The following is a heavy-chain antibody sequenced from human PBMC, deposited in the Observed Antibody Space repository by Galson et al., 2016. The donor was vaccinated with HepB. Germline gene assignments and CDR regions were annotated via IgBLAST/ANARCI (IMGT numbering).Heavy chain of an antibody. CDR2: FYNSGST. CDR1: GGSISSSNYF. J-gene: IGHJ6*02. Sequence: SETLSLTCTVSGGSISSSNYFWGWIRQPPGKGLEWIGNFYNSGSTSYNPSLQSRVTISVDTSKNRISLKLSSVTAADTALYHCARLYCSSTSCCGYCGMDVWGQGTTVTVSS. CDR3: ARLYCSSTSCCGYCGMDV. D-gene: IGHD2-2*01. V-gene: IGHV4-39*01.